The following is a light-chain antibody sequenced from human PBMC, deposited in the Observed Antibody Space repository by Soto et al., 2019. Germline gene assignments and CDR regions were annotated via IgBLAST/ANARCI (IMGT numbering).Light chain of an antibody. V-gene: IGKV3-15*01. J-gene: IGKJ4*01. CDR1: QSVSSN. Sequence: EIVMTQSPATLSLSPGERATLSCRASQSVSSNLVWYQQKPRHAPRLLIYGASTRATGIPARFSGSGSGTDFTLTISSLQSEDFAVYYCQQYNNWPPNTFGGGTKVEIK. CDR3: QQYNNWPPNT. CDR2: GAS.